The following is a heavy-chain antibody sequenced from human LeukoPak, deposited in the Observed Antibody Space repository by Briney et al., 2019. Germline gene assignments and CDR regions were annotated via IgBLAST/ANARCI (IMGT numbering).Heavy chain of an antibody. CDR3: ARGLRRGTIFGVVIDAHYYYYYYMDV. Sequence: SETLSLTCAVYGGSFSGYYWSWIRQPPGKGLEWIGEINHSGSTNYNPSLKSRVTISVDTSKNQFSLKLSSVTAADTAVYYCARGLRRGTIFGVVIDAHYYYYYYMDVWGKGTTVTVSS. D-gene: IGHD3-3*01. CDR1: GGSFSGYY. J-gene: IGHJ6*03. CDR2: INHSGST. V-gene: IGHV4-34*01.